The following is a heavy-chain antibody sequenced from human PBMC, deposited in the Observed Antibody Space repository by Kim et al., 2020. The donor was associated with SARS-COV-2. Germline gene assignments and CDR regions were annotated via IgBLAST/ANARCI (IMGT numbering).Heavy chain of an antibody. CDR1: GFTFSSYG. Sequence: GGSLRLSCAASGFTFSSYGMHWVRQAPGKGLEWVAVIWYDGSNKYYADSVKGRFTISRDNSKNTLYLQMNSLRAEDTAVYYCAREVRGSSSSLTFDYWGQGTLVTVSS. CDR3: AREVRGSSSSLTFDY. CDR2: IWYDGSNK. V-gene: IGHV3-33*01. J-gene: IGHJ4*02. D-gene: IGHD6-6*01.